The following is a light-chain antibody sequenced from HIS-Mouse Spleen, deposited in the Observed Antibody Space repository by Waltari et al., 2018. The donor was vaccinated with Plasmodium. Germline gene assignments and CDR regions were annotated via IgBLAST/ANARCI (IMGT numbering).Light chain of an antibody. CDR1: QSISRY. V-gene: IGKV1-39*01. Sequence: DIQMTQSPSSLSASVGDRVTITCRASQSISRYLNLYQQKPGKDPKLLIYAPSSLQSGVPSRFSGSGSGTDFTLTISSLQPEDFATYYCQQSYSTPWTFGQGTKVEIK. CDR2: APS. J-gene: IGKJ1*01. CDR3: QQSYSTPWT.